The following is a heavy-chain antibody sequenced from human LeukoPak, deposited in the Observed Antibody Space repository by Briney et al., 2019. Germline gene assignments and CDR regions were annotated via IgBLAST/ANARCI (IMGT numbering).Heavy chain of an antibody. D-gene: IGHD1-26*01. CDR2: IYTSGST. J-gene: IGHJ4*02. CDR3: ARERVGATNSQYYFDY. Sequence: SETLSLTCTVSGSSISSGSYYWSWIRQPAGKGLEWIGRIYTSGSTNYNPSLKSRVTISVDTSKNQFSLKLSSVTAADTAVYYCARERVGATNSQYYFDYWGQGTLVTVSS. CDR1: GSSISSGSYY. V-gene: IGHV4-61*02.